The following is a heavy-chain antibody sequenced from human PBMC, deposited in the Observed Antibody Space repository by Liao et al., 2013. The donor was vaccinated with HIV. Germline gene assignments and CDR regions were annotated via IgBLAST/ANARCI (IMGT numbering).Heavy chain of an antibody. CDR2: IYTSGST. V-gene: IGHV4-61*02. CDR1: GGSISSGSYY. Sequence: QVQLQESGPGLVKPSQTLSLTCTVSGGSISSGSYYWSWIRQPAGKGLEWIGRIYTSGSTNYNPSLKSRVTISIDTSKNQFSLKLSSVTAADTAVYYCARGSPLTMVRGGCFDYWGQGTLVPVSS. J-gene: IGHJ4*02. CDR3: ARGSPLTMVRGGCFDY. D-gene: IGHD3-10*01.